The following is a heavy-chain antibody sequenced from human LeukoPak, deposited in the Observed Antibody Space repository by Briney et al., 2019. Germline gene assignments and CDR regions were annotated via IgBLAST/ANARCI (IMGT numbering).Heavy chain of an antibody. CDR1: GFTFSSYG. CDR2: IWYDGSNK. Sequence: PGRSLRLSCAASGFTFSSYGMHWVRQAPGKGLEWVAVIWYDGSNKYYADSVKGRFTISRDNSKNTLYLQMNSLRAEDTAVYYCARSDYYGSGSYLIDYLGQGTLVTVSS. J-gene: IGHJ4*02. V-gene: IGHV3-33*01. CDR3: ARSDYYGSGSYLIDY. D-gene: IGHD3-10*01.